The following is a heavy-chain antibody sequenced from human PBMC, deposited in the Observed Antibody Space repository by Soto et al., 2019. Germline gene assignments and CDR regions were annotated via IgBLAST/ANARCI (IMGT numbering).Heavy chain of an antibody. J-gene: IGHJ3*02. Sequence: SETLSLTCAVSGGSISNNYWWSWVRQSPGKGLVWIGEISHRGTINYNPSLKSRVTISVDKSKNQLSLKLSSVTAADTAVYYCSSMGCWNAFDIWGLGTMVTVSS. V-gene: IGHV4-4*02. CDR3: SSMGCWNAFDI. CDR1: GGSISNNYW. D-gene: IGHD2-15*01. CDR2: ISHRGTI.